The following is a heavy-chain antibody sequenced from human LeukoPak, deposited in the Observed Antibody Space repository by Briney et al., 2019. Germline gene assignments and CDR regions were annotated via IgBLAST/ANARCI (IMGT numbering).Heavy chain of an antibody. CDR1: GFTFSTYR. Sequence: GGSLRLSCAVSGFTFSTYRMNWVRQAPGMGLEWVSYISSSSSITYYADSVKGRLTISRDNAKNSLFLQMDSLRDEDTAVYYCARSGYSGYEFDHWGQGTRVTVSS. J-gene: IGHJ4*02. CDR2: ISSSSSIT. D-gene: IGHD5-12*01. V-gene: IGHV3-48*02. CDR3: ARSGYSGYEFDH.